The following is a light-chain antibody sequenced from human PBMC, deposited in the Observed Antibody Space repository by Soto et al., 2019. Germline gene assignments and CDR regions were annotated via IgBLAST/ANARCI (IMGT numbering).Light chain of an antibody. Sequence: QSVLTQPASVSGSPGQSITISCTGTSSDVGGNKYVSWYQQYPGEVPKLLINKVTRRPSGVSYRFSGSKSGYAASLTISALLAEDGADYCCASSTSDSLHVFGTGTKVTVL. J-gene: IGLJ1*01. CDR2: KVT. V-gene: IGLV2-14*01. CDR3: ASSTSDSLHV. CDR1: SSDVGGNKY.